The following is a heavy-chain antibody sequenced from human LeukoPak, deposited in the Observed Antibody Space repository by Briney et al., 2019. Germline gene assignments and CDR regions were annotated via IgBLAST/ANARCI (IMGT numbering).Heavy chain of an antibody. CDR1: GFTFSSYW. CDR2: IKQDGSDK. CDR3: ARVKVDYDYVWGSYRDSYYFDY. Sequence: GGSLRLSCAASGFTFSSYWMTWVRQAPGKGLEWVANIKQDGSDKYYMDSVKGRFTISRDNAENSLYLQMKSLRAEDTAVYYCARVKVDYDYVWGSYRDSYYFDYWGQGTLVTVSS. D-gene: IGHD3-16*02. J-gene: IGHJ4*02. V-gene: IGHV3-7*01.